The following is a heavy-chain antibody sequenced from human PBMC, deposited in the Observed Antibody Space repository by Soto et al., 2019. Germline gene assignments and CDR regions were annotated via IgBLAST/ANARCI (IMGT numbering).Heavy chain of an antibody. J-gene: IGHJ5*02. CDR3: AHSLIGYYYDSSGSNWFDP. CDR1: GFSLSTSGVG. Sequence: SGPTLVNPTQTLTLTCTFSGFSLSTSGVGVGWIRQPPGKALEWLALIYWDDDKRYSPSLKSRLTITKDTSKNQVVLTMANMDPVDTATYYCAHSLIGYYYDSSGSNWFDPWGQGTLVTVSS. D-gene: IGHD3-22*01. CDR2: IYWDDDK. V-gene: IGHV2-5*02.